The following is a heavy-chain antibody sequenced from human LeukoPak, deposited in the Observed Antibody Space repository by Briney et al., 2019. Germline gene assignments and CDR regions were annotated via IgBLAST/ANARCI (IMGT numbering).Heavy chain of an antibody. V-gene: IGHV3-21*01. D-gene: IGHD3-3*01. CDR3: ASPPYYDFWSGYSGLPYYMDV. J-gene: IGHJ6*03. CDR2: ISSSSSYI. CDR1: GFTFSSYS. Sequence: GGSLRLSCAASGFTFSSYSMNWVCQAPGKGLEWVSSISSSSSYIYYADSVKGRFTISRDNAKNSLYLQMNSLRAEDTAVYYCASPPYYDFWSGYSGLPYYMDVWGKGPRSPSP.